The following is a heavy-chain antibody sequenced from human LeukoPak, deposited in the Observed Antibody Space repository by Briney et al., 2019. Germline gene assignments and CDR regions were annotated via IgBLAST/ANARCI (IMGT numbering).Heavy chain of an antibody. J-gene: IGHJ4*02. CDR1: GFTFSSYA. CDR3: AKASWVSAADAVL. V-gene: IGHV3-23*01. Sequence: GGSLTLSCVASGFTFSSYAMSWVRETPARGLEWVSSLRGNGDAFYADSVKGRFTLSRDESRNTAYLQLNKLRVEDTAIYYCAKASWVSAADAVLWGQGTVVTVSS. D-gene: IGHD3-10*01. CDR2: LRGNGDA.